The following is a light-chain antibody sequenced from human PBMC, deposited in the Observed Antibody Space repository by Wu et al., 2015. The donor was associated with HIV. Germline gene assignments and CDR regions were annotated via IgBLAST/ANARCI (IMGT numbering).Light chain of an antibody. CDR3: QQRSNWPS. CDR2: DAS. Sequence: EIVLTQSPATLSLSPGERATLSCRASQSVTSYLAWYQQKPGQAPRLLIYDASNRATGIPARFSGSGSGTDFTLTISSLEPEDSAVYLCQQRSNWPSFGQGTKLEIK. J-gene: IGKJ2*03. V-gene: IGKV3-11*01. CDR1: QSVTSY.